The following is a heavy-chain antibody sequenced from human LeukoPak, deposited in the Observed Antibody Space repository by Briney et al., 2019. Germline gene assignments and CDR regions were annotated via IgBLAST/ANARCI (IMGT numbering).Heavy chain of an antibody. CDR2: INPSGGST. D-gene: IGHD3-22*01. CDR1: GYTFTSYY. J-gene: IGHJ4*02. V-gene: IGHV1-46*03. Sequence: ASVKVSCKASGYTFTSYYMHWVRQAPGLGLEWMGIINPSGGSTSYAQRFQGRVTMTRDTSTSTVYMELSSLRSEDTAVYYCAKDYYDSSGYHYFDYWGQGTLVTVSS. CDR3: AKDYYDSSGYHYFDY.